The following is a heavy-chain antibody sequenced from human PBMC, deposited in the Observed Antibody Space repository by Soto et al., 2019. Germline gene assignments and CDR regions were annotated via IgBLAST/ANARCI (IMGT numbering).Heavy chain of an antibody. CDR3: ARDRLAVAGTLWH. D-gene: IGHD6-19*01. CDR2: ISYDGSNK. V-gene: IGHV3-30-3*01. J-gene: IGHJ4*02. Sequence: QVQLVESGGGVVQPGRSLRLSCAASGFTFSSYAMHWVRQAPGKGLEWVAVISYDGSNKYYADSVKGRFTISRDNSKNTLYLQMRSLRAEDTAVYYCARDRLAVAGTLWHWGQGTLVTVSS. CDR1: GFTFSSYA.